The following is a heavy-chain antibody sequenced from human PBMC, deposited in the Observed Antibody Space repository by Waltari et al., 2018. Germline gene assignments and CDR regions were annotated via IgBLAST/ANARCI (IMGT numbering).Heavy chain of an antibody. D-gene: IGHD3-16*01. Sequence: QVQLVQSGAEVKKPGASVKVSCKASGYTFTSYAMHWVRQAPGHRLAWRGWINAGNGKKKKSQKVQGRDNITRDTAGSTAYMELRSLRAEETAGDYGAREGKKGATMGGGGFEDGMDVWGQGTTVTVSS. J-gene: IGHJ6*02. CDR2: INAGNGKK. CDR1: GYTFTSYA. V-gene: IGHV1-3*01. CDR3: AREGKKGATMGGGGFEDGMDV.